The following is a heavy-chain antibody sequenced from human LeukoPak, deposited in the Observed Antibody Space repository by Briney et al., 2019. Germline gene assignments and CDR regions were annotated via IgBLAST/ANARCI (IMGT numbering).Heavy chain of an antibody. V-gene: IGHV1-46*01. CDR1: GYTFTSYY. CDR2: TNPSGGST. D-gene: IGHD3-9*01. J-gene: IGHJ5*02. CDR3: ARGQYDILTGYYLNWFDP. Sequence: ASVKVSCKASGYTFTSYYMHWVRQAPGQGLEWMGITNPSGGSTSYAQKFQGRVTMTRDTSTSTVYMELSSLRSEDTAVYYCARGQYDILTGYYLNWFDPWGQGTLVTVSS.